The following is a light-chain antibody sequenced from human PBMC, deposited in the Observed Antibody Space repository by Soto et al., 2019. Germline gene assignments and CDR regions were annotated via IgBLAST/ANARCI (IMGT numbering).Light chain of an antibody. CDR1: QGISNS. J-gene: IGKJ1*01. CDR2: AAS. Sequence: DIQMTQSPSSLSASVGDRVTITCRASQGISNSLAWYQQKPGKVPKLLIYAASTLQSGVPSRFSGSGSGTDFTLTITSLQPEDVATYYCQKYNSGPPGAACGQGTKVEIK. V-gene: IGKV1-27*01. CDR3: QKYNSGPPGAA.